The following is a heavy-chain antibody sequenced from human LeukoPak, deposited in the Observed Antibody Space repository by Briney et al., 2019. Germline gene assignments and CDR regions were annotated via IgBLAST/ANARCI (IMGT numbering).Heavy chain of an antibody. CDR3: AKSGDGGDYGFLDY. V-gene: IGHV3-23*01. J-gene: IGHJ4*02. CDR1: GFIFSDYY. D-gene: IGHD2-21*02. CDR2: ISGSGGST. Sequence: GGSLRLSCAASGFIFSDYYMSWVRQAPGKGLEWVSAISGSGGSTYYADSVKGRFTISRDNSKNTLYLQMNSLRAEDTAVYYCAKSGDGGDYGFLDYWGQGTLVTVSS.